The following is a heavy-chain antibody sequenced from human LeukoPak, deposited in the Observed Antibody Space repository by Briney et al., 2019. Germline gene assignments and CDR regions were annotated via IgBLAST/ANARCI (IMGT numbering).Heavy chain of an antibody. CDR2: INPNSGGT. CDR1: GYTFTRYY. J-gene: IGHJ4*02. D-gene: IGHD3-22*01. V-gene: IGHV1-2*02. CDR3: FAYDSDTTSLDY. Sequence: ASVKVSCKASGYTFTRYYMHWVGQAPGQGLEWMGWINPNSGGTNYAQKFQGRVTMTRDTSISTAYMELSRLRSDDTAVYYCFAYDSDTTSLDYWGQGTLVSVSS.